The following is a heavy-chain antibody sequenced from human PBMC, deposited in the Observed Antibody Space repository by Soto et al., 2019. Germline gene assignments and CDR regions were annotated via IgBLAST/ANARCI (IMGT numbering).Heavy chain of an antibody. D-gene: IGHD1-26*01. Sequence: EVQLVESGGGLVQPGGSLRLSCAASGFTFSDHYMDWVRQAPGKGLEWVGRSRNKANSYSTEYAASVQDRFTISRDESKNSLYLQMNSLKTEDTAVYYCARFSGSYTRGLDYWGQGTLVTVSS. CDR1: GFTFSDHY. J-gene: IGHJ4*02. CDR2: SRNKANSYST. V-gene: IGHV3-72*01. CDR3: ARFSGSYTRGLDY.